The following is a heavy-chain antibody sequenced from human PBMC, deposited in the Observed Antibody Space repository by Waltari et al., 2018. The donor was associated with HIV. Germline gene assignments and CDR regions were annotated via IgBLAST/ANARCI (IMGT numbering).Heavy chain of an antibody. CDR3: ARTGDTAMGDDFEY. V-gene: IGHV1-2*02. Sequence: QVQLVQSGAEVKKPGASVTVSCKASGYTFTGDYMHWVRQAPGQGLEWMGWSNPDRGGTNYAQKFHGRVTMTRDTAISTAYRKLSRLRSDDTVVYYCARTGDTAMGDDFEYWGQGTLVTVAS. CDR2: SNPDRGGT. CDR1: GYTFTGDY. D-gene: IGHD5-18*01. J-gene: IGHJ4*02.